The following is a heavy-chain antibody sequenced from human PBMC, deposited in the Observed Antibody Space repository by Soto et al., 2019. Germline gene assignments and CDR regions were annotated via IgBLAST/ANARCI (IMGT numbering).Heavy chain of an antibody. CDR1: GGSVNSYY. V-gene: IGHV4-59*02. Sequence: SETLSHTCTVSGGSVNSYYWTWIRQPPGRELEWIGYIHYAETTNCHPSLKSRTTKKVDASKNKFSIRLSSVTDADTAVYYCARDLNIGGFFDPWGQGTLVTVSS. J-gene: IGHJ5*02. CDR2: IHYAETT. D-gene: IGHD3-10*01. CDR3: ARDLNIGGFFDP.